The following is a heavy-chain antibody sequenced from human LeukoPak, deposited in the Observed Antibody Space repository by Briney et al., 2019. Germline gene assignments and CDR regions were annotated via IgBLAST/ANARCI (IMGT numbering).Heavy chain of an antibody. J-gene: IGHJ5*02. V-gene: IGHV4-4*07. Sequence: SETLSLTCTVSGGSISSYYWSWIRQPAGKGLEWIGRIYTSGSTNYNPSLKSRVTMSVDTSKNQFSLKLSSVTAADTAVYYCARVTHYGSGSRRPSNWFDPWGQGTLVTVSS. CDR2: IYTSGST. D-gene: IGHD3-10*01. CDR1: GGSISSYY. CDR3: ARVTHYGSGSRRPSNWFDP.